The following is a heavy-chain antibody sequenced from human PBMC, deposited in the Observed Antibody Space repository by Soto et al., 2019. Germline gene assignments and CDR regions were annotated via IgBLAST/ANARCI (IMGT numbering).Heavy chain of an antibody. D-gene: IGHD2-2*01. CDR2: INPSGGST. V-gene: IGHV1-46*01. J-gene: IGHJ6*02. CDR3: ARDYPPYCSSTSCYLPNYYYYYGMDV. Sequence: ASVKVSCKASGYTFTSYYMHWVRQAPGQGLEWMGIINPSGGSTNYAQKFQGRVTMTRDTSTSTVYMELSSLRSEDTAVYYCARDYPPYCSSTSCYLPNYYYYYGMDVWGQGTTVTVSS. CDR1: GYTFTSYY.